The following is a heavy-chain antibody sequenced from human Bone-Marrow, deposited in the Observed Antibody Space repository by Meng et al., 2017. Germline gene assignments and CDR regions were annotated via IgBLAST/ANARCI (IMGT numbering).Heavy chain of an antibody. CDR2: INHSGST. J-gene: IGHJ4*02. V-gene: IGHV4-34*01. Sequence: ESLKISCAVYGGSFSGYYWSWIRQPPGKGLEWIGEINHSGSTNYNPSLKSRVTISVDTSKNQFSLKLSSVTAADTAVYYCARGDPVVVPAAIDSYYFDYWGQGTLVTVSS. CDR1: GGSFSGYY. CDR3: ARGDPVVVPAAIDSYYFDY. D-gene: IGHD2-2*01.